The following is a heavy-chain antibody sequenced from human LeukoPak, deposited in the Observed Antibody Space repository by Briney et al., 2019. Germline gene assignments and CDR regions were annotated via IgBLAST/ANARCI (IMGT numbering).Heavy chain of an antibody. D-gene: IGHD3-3*01. V-gene: IGHV7-4-1*02. J-gene: IGHJ4*02. CDR1: GYTFTSYV. Sequence: ASVKVSCKASGYTFTSYVLNWVRQAPGQGLECMGWINTNTGNPTYAQGFTGRFVFSLDTSVSTAYLQISSLKAEDTALYYCANGGRIFGVVTPLVGWGQGTLVTVSS. CDR3: ANGGRIFGVVTPLVG. CDR2: INTNTGNP.